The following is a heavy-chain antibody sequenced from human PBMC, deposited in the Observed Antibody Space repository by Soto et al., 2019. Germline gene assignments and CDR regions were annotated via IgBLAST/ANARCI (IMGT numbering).Heavy chain of an antibody. CDR1: GFTFSSYG. D-gene: IGHD6-13*01. CDR2: ISYEGSNK. CDR3: AKDHDCQSDIAAAGTVFLYYYGMDV. J-gene: IGHJ6*02. V-gene: IGHV3-30*18. Sequence: GGSLRLSCAASGFTFSSYGMHWVRQATGKGMERVAVISYEGSNKYYADSVKGRFTISRDNSKNTLYLQMNSLRAEDTAVYYCAKDHDCQSDIAAAGTVFLYYYGMDVWGQGTTVTVSS.